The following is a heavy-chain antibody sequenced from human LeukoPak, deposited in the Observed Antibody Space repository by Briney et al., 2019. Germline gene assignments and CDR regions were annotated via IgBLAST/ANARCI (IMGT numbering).Heavy chain of an antibody. V-gene: IGHV4-38-2*02. Sequence: SETLSLTCTVTGYSISTGYYWGWIRQTPGKGLEWIGSLYHSGSRYYNPSLKSRVTISVDTSMNEFSLKLNSVTAADSGVYYCARFNPESDFWGHGTRVTVSS. J-gene: IGHJ5*01. CDR3: ARFNPESDF. CDR2: LYHSGSR. CDR1: GYSISTGYY.